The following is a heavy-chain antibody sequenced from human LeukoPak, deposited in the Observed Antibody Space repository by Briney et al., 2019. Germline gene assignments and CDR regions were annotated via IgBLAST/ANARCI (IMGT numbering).Heavy chain of an antibody. J-gene: IGHJ3*02. CDR1: GDSISTGGYY. Sequence: SETLPLTCTVSGDSISTGGYYWSWIRQHPGTGLEWIGYIHYSGSTYYNPSLKSRVTISVDRSKNQFSLKLSSVTAADTAVYYCARGGYYAFDIWGQGTMVTVSS. V-gene: IGHV4-31*02. D-gene: IGHD3-22*01. CDR3: ARGGYYAFDI. CDR2: IHYSGST.